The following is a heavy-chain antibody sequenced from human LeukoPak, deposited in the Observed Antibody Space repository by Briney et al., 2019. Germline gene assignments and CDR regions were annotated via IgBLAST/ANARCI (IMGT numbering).Heavy chain of an antibody. CDR3: AKDYSGSYPLSGY. Sequence: PGGSLRLSCAASGFTFSSYGMHWVRQAPGRGLEWVAFIRYDGSNKYYADSVKGRFTISRDNSKNTLYLQMNSLRAEDTAVYYCAKDYSGSYPLSGYWGQGTLVTVSS. CDR2: IRYDGSNK. J-gene: IGHJ4*02. CDR1: GFTFSSYG. D-gene: IGHD1-26*01. V-gene: IGHV3-30*02.